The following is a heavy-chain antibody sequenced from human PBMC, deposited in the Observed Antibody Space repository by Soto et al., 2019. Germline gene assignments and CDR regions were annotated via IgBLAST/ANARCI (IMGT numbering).Heavy chain of an antibody. V-gene: IGHV3-15*01. CDR1: GFTPSNAW. CDR3: TTDWQWLRFSAAIGCWFDV. Sequence: GGSLRLSCAASGFTPSNAWMSRVRQTPGKGLEWVSRIKSKTDGATTDYAAPVKARFTISRDDSKNTLYLQINSMKTEYTAVYYCTTDWQWLRFSAAIGCWFDVWGQGTLVTVSS. D-gene: IGHD5-12*01. CDR2: IKSKTDGATT. J-gene: IGHJ5*02.